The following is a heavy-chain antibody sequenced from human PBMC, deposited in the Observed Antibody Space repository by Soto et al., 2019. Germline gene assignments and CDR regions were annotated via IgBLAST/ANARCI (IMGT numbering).Heavy chain of an antibody. CDR2: ITTYSTSI. CDR1: GFTFSSYS. D-gene: IGHD4-17*01. CDR3: ARGYGDYIPDAFNI. Sequence: EVQLVESGGGLVKPGGSLRLSCAASGFTFSSYSMNWVRQAPGEGLEWVSSITTYSTSIYYADSVKGRFTISRDNAKNSLFLQMNGLRAEDTAVYYCARGYGDYIPDAFNIWGQGTMVTVSS. J-gene: IGHJ3*02. V-gene: IGHV3-21*01.